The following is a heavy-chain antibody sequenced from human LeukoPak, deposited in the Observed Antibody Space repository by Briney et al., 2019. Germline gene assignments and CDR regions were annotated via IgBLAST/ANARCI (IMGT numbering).Heavy chain of an antibody. V-gene: IGHV3-33*01. CDR3: ARQSGTGYYFDY. Sequence: PGGSLRLSCAASGFTFSSYGFHWVRQAPGKGLEWVAVIWYDGNNKYYADSVEGRFTISRDNSKNTLYLQMNSLRAEDTAVYYRARQSGTGYYFDYWGQGTLVTVSS. J-gene: IGHJ4*02. CDR2: IWYDGNNK. CDR1: GFTFSSYG. D-gene: IGHD1-26*01.